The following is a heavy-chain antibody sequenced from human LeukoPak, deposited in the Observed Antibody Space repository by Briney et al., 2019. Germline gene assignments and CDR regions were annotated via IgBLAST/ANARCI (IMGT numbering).Heavy chain of an antibody. Sequence: PGVSLRLSCAASGFTFSSYAMSWVRQGPGKGLEWVSGISGSGGGRYYADSVKGRFTISRDNSKNTLYLQMNNLRAEDTAVYYCAKGVDASGIYYYFYMDVWGKGTTVTVSS. V-gene: IGHV3-23*01. CDR2: ISGSGGGR. D-gene: IGHD3-16*01. J-gene: IGHJ6*03. CDR3: AKGVDASGIYYYFYMDV. CDR1: GFTFSSYA.